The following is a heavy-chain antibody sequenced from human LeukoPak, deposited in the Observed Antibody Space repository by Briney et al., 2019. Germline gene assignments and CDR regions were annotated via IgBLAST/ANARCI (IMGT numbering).Heavy chain of an antibody. CDR1: GFTFSSYW. CDR3: ASQTVVGATDY. V-gene: IGHV3-74*01. Sequence: PGWSLRLSCAASGFTFSSYWMHWVRQAPGKGLVWVSRIKSDGSSTSYADSVQGRFTISRDNAKNTLYLQMNSLRAEDTAVYYCASQTVVGATDYWGQGTLVTVSS. J-gene: IGHJ4*02. CDR2: IKSDGSST. D-gene: IGHD1-26*01.